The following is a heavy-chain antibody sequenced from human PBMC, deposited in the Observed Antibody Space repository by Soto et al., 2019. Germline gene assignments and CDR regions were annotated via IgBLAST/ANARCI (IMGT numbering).Heavy chain of an antibody. CDR1: GFTFSSYG. J-gene: IGHJ5*02. CDR2: IWYDGSNK. V-gene: IGHV3-33*01. D-gene: IGHD6-13*01. Sequence: QVQLVESGGGVVQPGRSLRLSCAASGFTFSSYGMHWVRQAPGKGLEWVAVIWYDGSNKYYADSVKGRFTISRDNSKNTLYLQMNSLRAEDTAVYYCARGFVGSYPGDSRTFDPWGQGTLVTVSS. CDR3: ARGFVGSYPGDSRTFDP.